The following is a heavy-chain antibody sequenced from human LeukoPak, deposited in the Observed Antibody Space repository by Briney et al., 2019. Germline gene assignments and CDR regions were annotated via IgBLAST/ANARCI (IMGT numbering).Heavy chain of an antibody. D-gene: IGHD3-10*01. V-gene: IGHV3-23*01. J-gene: IGHJ4*02. Sequence: GGSLRLSCAASGFKFSSYAMSWVRQAPGKGLEWVLTISGSGGSTYYADSVKGRFTISRDNSKNTLFLQMNSLRAEDTAVYYCAKVQDYGSGRLDYWGQGTLVTVSS. CDR2: ISGSGGST. CDR3: AKVQDYGSGRLDY. CDR1: GFKFSSYA.